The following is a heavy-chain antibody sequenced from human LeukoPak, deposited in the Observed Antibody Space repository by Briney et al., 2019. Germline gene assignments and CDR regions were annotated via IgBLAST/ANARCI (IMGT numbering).Heavy chain of an antibody. D-gene: IGHD6-19*01. J-gene: IGHJ4*02. CDR3: ARDAAKYSSGWYGDY. Sequence: PGGSLRLSCAASGFTFSSYWMSWVRQAPGKGREWVANIKQDGSEKYYVDSVKGRFTISRDNAKNSLYLQMNSLRAEDTAVYYCARDAAKYSSGWYGDYWGQGTLVTVSS. CDR1: GFTFSSYW. CDR2: IKQDGSEK. V-gene: IGHV3-7*05.